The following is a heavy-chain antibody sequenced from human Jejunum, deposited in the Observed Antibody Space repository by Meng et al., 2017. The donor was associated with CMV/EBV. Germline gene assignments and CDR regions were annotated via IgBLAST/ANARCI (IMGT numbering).Heavy chain of an antibody. CDR2: ISSNSGSII. D-gene: IGHD4-23*01. CDR3: ARAYSPYGGNSRDFDY. J-gene: IGHJ4*02. V-gene: IGHV3-11*01. Sequence: FTFSEYHISWTRQAPGKGLEWVSDISSNSGSIIYYADSVKGRFTISRDNAKNSLYLQMNSLRAEDTAVYYCARAYSPYGGNSRDFDYWGQGTLVTVSS. CDR1: FTFSEYH.